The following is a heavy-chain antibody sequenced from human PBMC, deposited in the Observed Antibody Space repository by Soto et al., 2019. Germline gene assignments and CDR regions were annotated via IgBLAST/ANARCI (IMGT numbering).Heavy chain of an antibody. CDR2: IYYSGST. CDR3: ARDKRVITMVRGRNNWFDP. J-gene: IGHJ5*02. D-gene: IGHD3-10*01. V-gene: IGHV4-39*02. Sequence: SETLSLTCTVSGGSISSGIYYWAWIRQPPGKGLEWIGSIYYSGSTYYNPSLKSQVTISVDTSKNQLSLKLSSVTAADTAVYYCARDKRVITMVRGRNNWFDPWGQGTLVTVSS. CDR1: GGSISSGIYY.